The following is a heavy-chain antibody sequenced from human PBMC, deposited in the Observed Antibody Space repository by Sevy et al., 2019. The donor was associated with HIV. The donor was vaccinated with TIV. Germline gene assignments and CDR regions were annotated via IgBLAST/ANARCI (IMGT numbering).Heavy chain of an antibody. J-gene: IGHJ4*02. CDR3: AKDWWAKDIVVVVAATTSLGY. V-gene: IGHV3-23*01. CDR2: ISGSGGST. D-gene: IGHD2-15*01. Sequence: GGSLRLSCAASGFTFSSYAMSWVRQAPGKWLEWVSAISGSGGSTYYADSVKGRFTISRDNSKNTLYLQMNSLRAEDTAVYYCAKDWWAKDIVVVVAATTSLGYWGQGTLVTVSS. CDR1: GFTFSSYA.